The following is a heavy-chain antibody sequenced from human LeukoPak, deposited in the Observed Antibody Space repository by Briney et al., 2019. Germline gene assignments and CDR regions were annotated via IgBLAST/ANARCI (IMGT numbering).Heavy chain of an antibody. J-gene: IGHJ1*01. Sequence: SETLSLTCTVSGDSVTNYYWSWIRQPPGKGLEWIGYIYSGVRTIYNPSLNSRVTISIDTPKNQFSLKLSFVTAADTGVYYCATVFEQYSRDDSGEYFQHWGQGTLVIVSS. CDR3: ATVFEQYSRDDSGEYFQH. CDR1: GDSVTNYY. D-gene: IGHD5-24*01. V-gene: IGHV4-59*02. CDR2: IYSGVRT.